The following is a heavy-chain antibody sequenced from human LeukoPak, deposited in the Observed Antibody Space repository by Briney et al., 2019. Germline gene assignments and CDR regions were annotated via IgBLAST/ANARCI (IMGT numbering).Heavy chain of an antibody. CDR2: IKRRTDGGTA. CDR1: VFTFSKAW. J-gene: IGHJ4*02. V-gene: IGHV3-15*01. Sequence: GGSVRLSCAASVFTFSKAWMKWVRHAPGGGGEWVGRIKRRTDGGTADNAAPVQGRVTISRDDSENTLYLQMDSLKTEDTALYYCTTSAQDYSTSDTCYSYFDYWGQGTLVTVSS. D-gene: IGHD2-21*02. CDR3: TTSAQDYSTSDTCYSYFDY.